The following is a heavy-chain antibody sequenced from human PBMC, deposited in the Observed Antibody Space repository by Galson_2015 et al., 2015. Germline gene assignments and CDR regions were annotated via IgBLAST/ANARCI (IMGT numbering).Heavy chain of an antibody. V-gene: IGHV1-3*01. CDR1: GYSFTRNV. Sequence: SVKVCCKASGYSFTRNVIHWVRQAPGQRLEWLGWINAGNGDTEYSQNFQSRVTITRDTSASTAYMELSSLRSEDTAVYYCAREDLELRRRHFFSYMDVWGKGTTVTVSS. J-gene: IGHJ6*03. D-gene: IGHD1-7*01. CDR2: INAGNGDT. CDR3: AREDLELRRRHFFSYMDV.